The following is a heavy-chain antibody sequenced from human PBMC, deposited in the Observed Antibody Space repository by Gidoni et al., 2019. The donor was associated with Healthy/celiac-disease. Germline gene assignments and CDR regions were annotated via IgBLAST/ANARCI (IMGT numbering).Heavy chain of an antibody. V-gene: IGHV1-8*01. D-gene: IGHD6-13*01. Sequence: QVQLVQSGAEVKKPGASVQVPCKASGYTFTSHDINWVRQATGQGLEWMGWMNPNSGNTGYAQKFQGRVTMTRNTSMSTAYMELSSLRSEDTAVYYCARARGGVAAAGTGWFDPWGQGTLVTVSS. J-gene: IGHJ5*02. CDR1: GYTFTSHD. CDR2: MNPNSGNT. CDR3: ARARGGVAAAGTGWFDP.